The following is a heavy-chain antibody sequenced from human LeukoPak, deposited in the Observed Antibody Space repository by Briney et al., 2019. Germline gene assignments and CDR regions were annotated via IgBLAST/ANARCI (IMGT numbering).Heavy chain of an antibody. V-gene: IGHV4-59*12. CDR1: GGSISSYY. CDR3: AAYYDFWSGYSHYYGMDV. Sequence: SETLSLTCTVSGGSISSYYWSWIRQPPGKGLEWIGYIYYSGSTNYNPSLKSRVTISVDTSKNQFSLKLSSVTAADTAVYYCAAYYDFWSGYSHYYGMDVWGQGTTVTVSS. CDR2: IYYSGST. D-gene: IGHD3-3*01. J-gene: IGHJ6*02.